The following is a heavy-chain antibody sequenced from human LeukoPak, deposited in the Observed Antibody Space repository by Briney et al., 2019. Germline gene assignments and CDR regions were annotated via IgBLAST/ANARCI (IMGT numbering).Heavy chain of an antibody. CDR2: ISYDGSNK. J-gene: IGHJ6*03. CDR1: GFTFRSYA. CDR3: ARDNGGSDWVGVYYYYYYMDV. Sequence: GGSLRLSCAASGFTFRSYAMHWVRQAPGKGLEWVAVISYDGSNKYYADSVKGRFTISRDNSKNTLYLQMNSLRAEDTAVYYCARDNGGSDWVGVYYYYYYMDVWGKGTTVTVSS. V-gene: IGHV3-30*04. D-gene: IGHD1-26*01.